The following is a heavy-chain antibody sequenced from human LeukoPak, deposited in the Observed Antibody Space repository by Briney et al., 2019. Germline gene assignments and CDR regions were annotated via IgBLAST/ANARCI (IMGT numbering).Heavy chain of an antibody. CDR1: GFTFSSYG. CDR3: ARDTYYYDSSGYPRPIYFDY. D-gene: IGHD3-22*01. V-gene: IGHV3-30*03. CDR2: ISYGGSNK. J-gene: IGHJ4*02. Sequence: GGSLRLSCAASGFTFSSYGMHWVRQAPGKGLEWVAVISYGGSNKYYADSVKGRFTISRDNSKNTLYLQMNSLRAEDTAVYYCARDTYYYDSSGYPRPIYFDYWGQGTLVTVSS.